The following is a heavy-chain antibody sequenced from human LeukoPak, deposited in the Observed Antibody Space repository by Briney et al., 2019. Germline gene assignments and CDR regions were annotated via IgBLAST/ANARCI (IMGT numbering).Heavy chain of an antibody. J-gene: IGHJ4*02. Sequence: GGSLRLSCAASGFTFSSYAMSWVRQAPGKGLEWVSAISGSGGSTYYADSVKGRFTISRDNAKNSLYLQMNSLRAEDTAVYYCARDSGYSYADDYWGQGTLVTVSS. CDR3: ARDSGYSYADDY. CDR2: ISGSGGST. CDR1: GFTFSSYA. D-gene: IGHD5-18*01. V-gene: IGHV3-23*01.